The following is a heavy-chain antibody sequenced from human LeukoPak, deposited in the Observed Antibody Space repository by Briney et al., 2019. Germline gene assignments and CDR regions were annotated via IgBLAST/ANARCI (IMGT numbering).Heavy chain of an antibody. CDR2: IYYSGST. D-gene: IGHD6-13*01. Sequence: SETLSLTCTVSGGSISSSSYYWGWIRQPPGKGLEWIGSIYYSGSTYYNPSLKSRVTISVDTSKNQFSLKLSSVTAADTAVYYCARDFSSWLYYLDYWGQGTLVTVSS. CDR1: GGSISSSSYY. CDR3: ARDFSSWLYYLDY. V-gene: IGHV4-39*07. J-gene: IGHJ4*02.